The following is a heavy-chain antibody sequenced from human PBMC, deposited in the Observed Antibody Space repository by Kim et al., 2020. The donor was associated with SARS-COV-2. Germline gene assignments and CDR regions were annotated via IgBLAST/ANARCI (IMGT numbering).Heavy chain of an antibody. CDR2: INHSGST. D-gene: IGHD3-3*01. CDR1: GGSFSGYY. J-gene: IGHJ6*02. CDR3: ARGAARGFGYYYYGMDV. V-gene: IGHV4-34*01. Sequence: SETLSLTCAVYGGSFSGYYWSWIRQPPVKGLEWIGEINHSGSTNYNPSLKSRVTISVDTSKNQFSLKLSSVTAADTAVYYCARGAARGFGYYYYGMDVWGQGTTVTVSS.